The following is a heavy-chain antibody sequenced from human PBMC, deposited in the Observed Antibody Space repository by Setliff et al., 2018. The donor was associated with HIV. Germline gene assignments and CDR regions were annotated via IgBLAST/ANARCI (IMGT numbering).Heavy chain of an antibody. CDR2: IYHSGST. J-gene: IGHJ5*02. CDR3: ARKPDSRNWFDP. V-gene: IGHV4-39*07. Sequence: SETLSLTCTVSGGSISSGDYYWSWIRQPPGKGLEWIGSIYHSGSTYYNPSLKSRVTLSVDTSKNQFSLQLTSVTAVDTAVYYCARKPDSRNWFDPWGQGTLVTVSS. CDR1: GGSISSGDYY.